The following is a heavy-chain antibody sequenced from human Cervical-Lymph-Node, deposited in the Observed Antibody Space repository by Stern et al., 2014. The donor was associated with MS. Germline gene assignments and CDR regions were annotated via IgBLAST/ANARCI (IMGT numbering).Heavy chain of an antibody. Sequence: QVTLKESGPTLVKATQPLTLTCTFSGFALRNSGVSVAWIRQPPGKALEWLAVIDWDDEKRYSPSLKSRLSITKDASESQVVLTMTNMDPVDTATYYCTHSLHGDYYDAFDTWGQGTMVTVSS. CDR3: THSLHGDYYDAFDT. V-gene: IGHV2-5*02. CDR1: GFALRNSGVS. J-gene: IGHJ3*02. CDR2: IDWDDEK. D-gene: IGHD4-17*01.